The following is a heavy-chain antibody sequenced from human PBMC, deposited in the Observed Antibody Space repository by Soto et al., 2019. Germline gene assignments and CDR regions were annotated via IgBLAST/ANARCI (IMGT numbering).Heavy chain of an antibody. D-gene: IGHD6-6*01. CDR1: GESISSGGYY. Sequence: QVQLQESGPGLVKPSQTLSLTCSVSGESISSGGYYWSWIRHHPGKGLEWIGYIYDGESAYYNPSLKSRVTISMDTSKNHFAMRLSSVTAADTAVYYCARASSSSSAADYWGQGTLATVSS. V-gene: IGHV4-31*03. CDR2: IYDGESA. J-gene: IGHJ4*02. CDR3: ARASSSSSAADY.